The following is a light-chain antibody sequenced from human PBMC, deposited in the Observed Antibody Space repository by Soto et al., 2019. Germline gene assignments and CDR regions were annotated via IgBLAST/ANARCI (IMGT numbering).Light chain of an antibody. CDR2: DDS. J-gene: IGLJ2*01. V-gene: IGLV3-21*02. Sequence: SYEPTQPPSVSVAPGLTARITCGGHNLGRSSVQWFQQKPGQAPVLVVYDDSDRPSGIPERFSGSNSGDTATLTVNRVEAGDEADYFCLVWDHNDDVVVFGGGTKLTVL. CDR1: NLGRSS. CDR3: LVWDHNDDVVV.